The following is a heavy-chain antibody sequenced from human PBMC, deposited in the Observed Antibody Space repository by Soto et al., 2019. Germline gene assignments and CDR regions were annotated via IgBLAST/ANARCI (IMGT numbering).Heavy chain of an antibody. V-gene: IGHV3-49*04. CDR3: TRGSLTGPSHLYYYYGMDV. Sequence: GGSLSLSCTASGFTFGDYAMSWVRQAPGKWLEWVGFIRSKAYGGTTEYAASVKGRFTISRDDSKSIAYLQMNSLKTEDTAVYYCTRGSLTGPSHLYYYYGMDVWGQGTTVTVSS. CDR2: IRSKAYGGTT. CDR1: GFTFGDYA. D-gene: IGHD3-9*01. J-gene: IGHJ6*02.